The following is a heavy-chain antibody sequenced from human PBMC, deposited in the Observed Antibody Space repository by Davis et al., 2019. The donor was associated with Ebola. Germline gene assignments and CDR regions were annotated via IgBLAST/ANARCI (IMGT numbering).Heavy chain of an antibody. Sequence: PSETLSLTCTVSGGSISSSSYYWGWIRQPPGKGLEWIGSIYYSGSTNYNPSLKSRVTISVDTSKNQFSLKLSSVTAADTAVYYCGVRGGSSWMEYFDLWGRGTLVTVSS. CDR2: IYYSGST. D-gene: IGHD6-13*01. CDR3: GVRGGSSWMEYFDL. J-gene: IGHJ2*01. CDR1: GGSISSSSYY. V-gene: IGHV4-39*07.